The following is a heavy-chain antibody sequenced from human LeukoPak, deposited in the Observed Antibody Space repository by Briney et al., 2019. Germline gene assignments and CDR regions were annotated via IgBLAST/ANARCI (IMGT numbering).Heavy chain of an antibody. D-gene: IGHD4/OR15-4a*01. Sequence: PGGSLRLSCSASGFIFSSYAMHWVRQAPGKGLEYVSTIDRNGRNTYYADSVRSRFTISRDNSKNTLYLQMRSLRAEDTAVYYCVKEMLTTTSAFDYWGQGSLVTVSS. CDR3: VKEMLTTTSAFDY. CDR2: IDRNGRNT. J-gene: IGHJ4*02. V-gene: IGHV3-64D*09. CDR1: GFIFSSYA.